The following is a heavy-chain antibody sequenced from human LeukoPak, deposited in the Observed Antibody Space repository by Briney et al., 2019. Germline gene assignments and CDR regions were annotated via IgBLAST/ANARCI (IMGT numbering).Heavy chain of an antibody. CDR3: ARDLAAGPYNWFDP. V-gene: IGHV3-74*01. CDR2: INSEGSST. D-gene: IGHD6-13*01. J-gene: IGHJ5*02. CDR1: GFTFSSYW. Sequence: PGGSLRLSCAASGFTFSSYWMHWVRQAPGKGLVWVSRINSEGSSTSYADSVKGRFTISRDNAKNAMYLQMNSLRAEDTAVYYCARDLAAGPYNWFDPWGQGTLVTVSS.